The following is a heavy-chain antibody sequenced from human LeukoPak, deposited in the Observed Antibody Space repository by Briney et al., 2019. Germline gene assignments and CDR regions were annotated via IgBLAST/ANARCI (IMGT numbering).Heavy chain of an antibody. CDR2: IYYSGDT. CDR1: RGSISGYS. V-gene: IGHV4-59*01. J-gene: IGHJ5*02. D-gene: IGHD4/OR15-4a*01. Sequence: KPSETLSLTCTVSRGSISGYSWSWLRQSPGGGLEWIGYIYYSGDTAYNPSLRSRVTMSVDTSKNQFSLQLKSMTTADTAVYYCVRGPYGASISKWFDPWGQGTQVIVSP. CDR3: VRGPYGASISKWFDP.